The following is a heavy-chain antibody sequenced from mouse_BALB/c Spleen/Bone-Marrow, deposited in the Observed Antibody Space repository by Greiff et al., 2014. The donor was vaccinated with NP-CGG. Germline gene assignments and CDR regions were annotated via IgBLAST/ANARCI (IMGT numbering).Heavy chain of an antibody. V-gene: IGHV1-5*01. CDR1: GYTFTSYW. J-gene: IGHJ4*01. Sequence: EVQGVESGTVLARPGASVKMSCKASGYTFTSYWMHWVKQRPGQGLEWIGAIYPGNSDTSYNQKLKGKAKLTAVTSTSTAYMDLSSLTNEDSAVYYCTRGITTVVATRAMDYWGQGTSVTVSS. CDR3: TRGITTVVATRAMDY. D-gene: IGHD1-1*01. CDR2: IYPGNSDT.